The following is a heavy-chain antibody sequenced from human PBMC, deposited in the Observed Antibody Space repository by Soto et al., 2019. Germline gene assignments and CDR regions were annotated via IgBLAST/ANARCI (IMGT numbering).Heavy chain of an antibody. D-gene: IGHD4-17*01. CDR3: ARRSDYANPRFDS. Sequence: QVQLQESGPGLVKPSETLSLTCTVSGDSINSYYWSWIRQPPGKGLEWIGYIYYTGSTSYSPSLNSRVTISLDTAENQFSRKLSSVTAADTAVYYCARRSDYANPRFDSWGQGTLVTVSS. CDR2: IYYTGST. V-gene: IGHV4-59*08. J-gene: IGHJ4*02. CDR1: GDSINSYY.